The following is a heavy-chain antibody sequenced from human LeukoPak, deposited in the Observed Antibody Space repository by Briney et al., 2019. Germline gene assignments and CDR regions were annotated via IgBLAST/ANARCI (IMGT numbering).Heavy chain of an antibody. J-gene: IGHJ5*02. D-gene: IGHD1-14*01. Sequence: SETLSLTCAIYGGSLRADFWSWIRQPPGKGLEWIGDIHPGGSTKYNPSLESRVTISVDTSRNQFSLRLTSVTTADTAVYYCARAPDRIRFDPWGQGALVTVSS. V-gene: IGHV4-34*01. CDR1: GGSLRADF. CDR3: ARAPDRIRFDP. CDR2: IHPGGST.